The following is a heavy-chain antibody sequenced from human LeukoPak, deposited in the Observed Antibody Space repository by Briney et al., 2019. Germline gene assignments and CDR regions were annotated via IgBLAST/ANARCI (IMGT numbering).Heavy chain of an antibody. V-gene: IGHV4-34*01. CDR1: GGSFSGYY. J-gene: IGHJ4*02. CDR2: INHSGST. D-gene: IGHD3-9*01. Sequence: SETLSLTCAVYGGSFSGYYWSWIRQPPGKGLEWIGEINHSGSTNYNPSLKSRVTISVDTSKNQFSLKLSSVTAADTAVYYCARGLRYYDILTGYYRASYYFDYWGQGTLVTVSS. CDR3: ARGLRYYDILTGYYRASYYFDY.